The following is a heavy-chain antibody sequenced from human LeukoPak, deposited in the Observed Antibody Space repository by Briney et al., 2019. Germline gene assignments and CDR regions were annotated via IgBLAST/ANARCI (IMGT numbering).Heavy chain of an antibody. CDR3: ASTDTAMVTHFDY. CDR2: IYYSGST. Sequence: SETLSLTCTVSGGSISSYYWSWIRQPPGKGLEWIGYIYYSGSTNYNPSLKSRVTISVDTSKNQFSLKLSSVTAADTAVYYCASTDTAMVTHFDYWGQGTLVTVSS. CDR1: GGSISSYY. V-gene: IGHV4-59*01. J-gene: IGHJ4*02. D-gene: IGHD5-18*01.